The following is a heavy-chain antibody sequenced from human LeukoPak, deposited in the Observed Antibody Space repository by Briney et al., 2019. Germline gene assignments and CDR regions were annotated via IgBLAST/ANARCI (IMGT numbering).Heavy chain of an antibody. CDR1: GFPFSSHW. V-gene: IGHV3-7*01. J-gene: IGHJ4*02. D-gene: IGHD2-15*01. CDR2: ISHDGSEK. Sequence: GSLRLSCAASGFPFSSHWLSWFRQSPGKGLEWVAHISHDGSEKHYVDSVKGRFTISRDNSKNTLYLQMNSLRAEDTAVYYCAKDRYCSGGSCYSFDYWGQGTLVTVSS. CDR3: AKDRYCSGGSCYSFDY.